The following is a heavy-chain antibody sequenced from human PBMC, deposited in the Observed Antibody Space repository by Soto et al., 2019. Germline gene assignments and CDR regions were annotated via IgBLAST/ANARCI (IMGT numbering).Heavy chain of an antibody. CDR2: IFWNDDK. J-gene: IGHJ5*01. Sequence: SGPTLVNPTQTLTLTCSFSGFSFSTPGEGVGWIRQPPGKALDWLALIFWNDDKRYSPSLKSRLTTTKDTSKNQVVLTMTNMDPVDTATYYCTHSRYCTTTSCYIPWFDSWGQGTLVTVSS. CDR3: THSRYCTTTSCYIPWFDS. D-gene: IGHD2-2*02. V-gene: IGHV2-5*01. CDR1: GFSFSTPGEG.